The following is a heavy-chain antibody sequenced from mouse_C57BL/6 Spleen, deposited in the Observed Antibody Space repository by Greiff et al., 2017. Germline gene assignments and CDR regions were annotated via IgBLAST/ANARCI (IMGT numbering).Heavy chain of an antibody. J-gene: IGHJ2*01. CDR2: ISSSGST. V-gene: IGHV3-4*01. CDR3: ARILRRSPYYFDY. D-gene: IGHD1-1*01. Sequence: VQLKESGPALVKPSQTVSLTCTVTGYSITNGNHWWNWIRQVSGSKLEWIGYISSSGSTDSNPSLKIRIAITSNTSKNQLFLQLNSVITEDIATYYCARILRRSPYYFDYWGQGTTLTVSS. CDR1: GYSITNGNHW.